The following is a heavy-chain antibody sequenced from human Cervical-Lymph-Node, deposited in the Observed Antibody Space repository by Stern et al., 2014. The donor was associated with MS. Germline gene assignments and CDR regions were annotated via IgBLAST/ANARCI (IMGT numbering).Heavy chain of an antibody. CDR2: IHWNDAV. V-gene: IGHV2-5*01. J-gene: IGHJ6*02. Sequence: ESGPTLVKPTQTLTLTCTFSGFSLSTGGAAVGWIRQPPGKGPEWLALIHWNDAVRYSPSLKRRLTITKDTSKNQVVLTLTNMHPVDTATYFCARSPSLWNGLDYYYYGLDVWGQGTAVTVSS. D-gene: IGHD1-1*01. CDR1: GFSLSTGGAA. CDR3: ARSPSLWNGLDYYYYGLDV.